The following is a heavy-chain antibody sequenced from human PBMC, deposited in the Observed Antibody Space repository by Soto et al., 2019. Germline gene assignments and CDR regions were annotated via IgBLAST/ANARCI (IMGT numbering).Heavy chain of an antibody. CDR3: ARDHCSSTSCYDP. CDR2: IKQDGSEK. V-gene: IGHV3-7*01. J-gene: IGHJ5*02. D-gene: IGHD2-2*01. Sequence: GGSLRLSCAASGFTFSSYWMSWVRQAPGKGLEWVANIKQDGSEKYYVDSVKGRFTISRDNAKNSLYLQMNSLRAEDTAVYYCARDHCSSTSCYDPWGQGTLVTVSS. CDR1: GFTFSSYW.